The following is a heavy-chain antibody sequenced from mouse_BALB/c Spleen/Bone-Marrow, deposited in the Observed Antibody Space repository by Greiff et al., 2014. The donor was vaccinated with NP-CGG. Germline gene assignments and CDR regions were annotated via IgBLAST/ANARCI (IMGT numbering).Heavy chain of an antibody. CDR1: GFTFSSYG. CDR3: ARHQRYYAMDY. V-gene: IGHV5-6*01. Sequence: EVQLVESGGDLVKPGGSLKLSCAASGFTFSSYGMSWGCQTPDKRLEWVATISSGGSNTYYPDSVKGRFTISRDNAKNTLYLQMSSLKSEDTAVYYCARHQRYYAMDYWGQGTSVTVSS. J-gene: IGHJ4*01. CDR2: ISSGGSNT.